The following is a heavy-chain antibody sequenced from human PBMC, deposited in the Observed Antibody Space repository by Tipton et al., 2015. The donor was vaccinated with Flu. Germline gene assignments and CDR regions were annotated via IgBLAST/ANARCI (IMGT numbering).Heavy chain of an antibody. Sequence: TLSLTCIVSGFSISSGFYWGWIRQPPGKGLEWIGSVYQSGTTYYSPSLKRRVTISVDVSNNQFSLKLGSVTAADTAVYYCARASGVLEWQSWTFDDWGKGTLVTVSS. CDR1: GFSISSGFY. D-gene: IGHD3-3*01. J-gene: IGHJ5*02. CDR3: ARASGVLEWQSWTFDD. CDR2: VYQSGTT. V-gene: IGHV4-38-2*02.